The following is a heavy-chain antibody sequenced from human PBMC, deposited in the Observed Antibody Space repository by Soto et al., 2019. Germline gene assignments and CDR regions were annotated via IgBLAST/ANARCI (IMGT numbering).Heavy chain of an antibody. CDR1: GGSISSGDYY. CDR3: ARHLLAAAGTGWFDP. Sequence: SETLSLTCTVSGGSISSGDYYWSWIRQHPGEGLEWLGYIYYSGSTYYNPSLKSRVTISVDTSKNQFSLKLSSVTAADTAVYYCARHLLAAAGTGWFDPWGQGTLVTVSS. J-gene: IGHJ5*02. V-gene: IGHV4-30-4*08. CDR2: IYYSGST. D-gene: IGHD6-13*01.